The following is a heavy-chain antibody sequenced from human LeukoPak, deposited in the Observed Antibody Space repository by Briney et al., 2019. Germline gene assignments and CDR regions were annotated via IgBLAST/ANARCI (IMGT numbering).Heavy chain of an antibody. CDR2: INPSGGSR. D-gene: IGHD6-19*01. Sequence: ASVKVSCKASGYTFTSYYMHWVRQAPGQGLEWMGIINPSGGSRSYAQKFQGRVTITADESTSTAYMELSSLRFEDTAVYYCARSSSSGWGNYYYYGMDVWGQGTTVTVSS. CDR3: ARSSSSGWGNYYYYGMDV. J-gene: IGHJ6*02. CDR1: GYTFTSYY. V-gene: IGHV1-46*01.